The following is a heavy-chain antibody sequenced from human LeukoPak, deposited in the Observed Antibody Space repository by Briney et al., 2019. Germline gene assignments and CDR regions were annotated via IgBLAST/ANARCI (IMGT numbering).Heavy chain of an antibody. J-gene: IGHJ4*02. CDR3: ARSSGYPYFDF. D-gene: IGHD3-22*01. Sequence: GGSLRLSCAASGFTFSSYSMSWVRQAPGKGLEWLSYFGYSSGPIYYADSVKGRFTISRDNVKNSLYLQMNSLRAEDTAVYYCARSSGYPYFDFWGQGTLVTVSS. CDR1: GFTFSSYS. CDR2: FGYSSGPI. V-gene: IGHV3-48*04.